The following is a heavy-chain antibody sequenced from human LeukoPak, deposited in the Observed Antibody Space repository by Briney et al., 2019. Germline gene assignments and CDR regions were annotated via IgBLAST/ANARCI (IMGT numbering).Heavy chain of an antibody. V-gene: IGHV4-59*01. D-gene: IGHD3-10*01. CDR2: IYYSGST. J-gene: IGHJ4*02. CDR1: GGSISSYY. CDR3: ASATMVRGVREG. Sequence: SETLSLTCTVSGGSISSYYWSWIRQPPGKGLEWIGYIYYSGSTNYNPSLKSRVTISVDTSKNQFSLKLSSVTAADTAVYYCASATMVRGVREGWGQGTLVTVSS.